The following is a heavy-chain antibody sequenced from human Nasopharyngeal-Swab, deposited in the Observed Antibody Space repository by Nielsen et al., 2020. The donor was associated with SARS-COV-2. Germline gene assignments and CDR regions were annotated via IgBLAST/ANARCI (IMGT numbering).Heavy chain of an antibody. V-gene: IGHV3-23*01. CDR1: GFTFSSYA. Sequence: GESLQISCAASGFTFSSYAMSWVRQAPGKGLEWVSAISGSGGSTYYADSVKGRFTISRDNSKNTLYLQMNSLRAEDTAVYYCAKDATRMIVVVITVLAFDIWGQGTMVTVSS. J-gene: IGHJ3*02. D-gene: IGHD3-22*01. CDR3: AKDATRMIVVVITVLAFDI. CDR2: ISGSGGST.